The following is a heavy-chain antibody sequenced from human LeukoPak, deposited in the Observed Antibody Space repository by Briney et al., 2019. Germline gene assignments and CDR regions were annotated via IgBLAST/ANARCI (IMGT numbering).Heavy chain of an antibody. CDR1: GYTFASYD. D-gene: IGHD3-3*01. J-gene: IGHJ4*02. V-gene: IGHV1-2*02. CDR3: ARSGYDFWSGYYSLDY. Sequence: ASVKVSCKASGYTFASYDINWVRQAPGQGLEWMGWINPNSGGTNYAQKFQGRVTMTRDTSISTAYMELSRLRSDDTAVYYCARSGYDFWSGYYSLDYWGQGTLVTVSS. CDR2: INPNSGGT.